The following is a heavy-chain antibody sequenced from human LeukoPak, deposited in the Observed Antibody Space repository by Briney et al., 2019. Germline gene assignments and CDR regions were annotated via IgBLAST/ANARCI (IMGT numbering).Heavy chain of an antibody. Sequence: ASVKVSCKASGYTFTGYYMHWVRQAPGQGLEWMGWINPNSGGTNYAQKFQGRVTMTRDTSISTAYMELSRLRPDDTAVYYCARVGSNGVGIKYSRMLRGAFDYWGQGTLVTVSS. J-gene: IGHJ4*02. CDR1: GYTFTGYY. CDR3: ARVGSNGVGIKYSRMLRGAFDY. CDR2: INPNSGGT. V-gene: IGHV1-2*02. D-gene: IGHD6-6*01.